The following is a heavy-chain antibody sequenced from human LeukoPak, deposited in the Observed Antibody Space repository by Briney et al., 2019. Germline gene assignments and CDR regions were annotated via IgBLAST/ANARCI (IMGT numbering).Heavy chain of an antibody. D-gene: IGHD3-10*01. Sequence: PSETLSLTCAVYGGSFSGYYWSWIRQPPGKGLEWIGEINHSGSTNYNPSLKSRVTISVDTSKNQFSLKLGSVTAADTAVYYCARATMVRGVIITRYNWFDPWGQGTLVTVSS. CDR1: GGSFSGYY. CDR3: ARATMVRGVIITRYNWFDP. CDR2: INHSGST. J-gene: IGHJ5*02. V-gene: IGHV4-34*01.